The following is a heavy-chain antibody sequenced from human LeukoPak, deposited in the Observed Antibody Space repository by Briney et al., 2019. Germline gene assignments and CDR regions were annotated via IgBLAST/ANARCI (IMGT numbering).Heavy chain of an antibody. CDR2: IYYSGST. Sequence: SETLSLTCTVSGGSISSYYWSWIRQPPGKGLEWIGYIYYSGSTNYNPSLKSRVTISVDTSKNQFSLKLSSVTAADTAVYYCATDSHSSSSTGPYYYYGMDVWGQGTTVTVSS. CDR3: ATDSHSSSSTGPYYYYGMDV. V-gene: IGHV4-59*01. D-gene: IGHD6-6*01. CDR1: GGSISSYY. J-gene: IGHJ6*02.